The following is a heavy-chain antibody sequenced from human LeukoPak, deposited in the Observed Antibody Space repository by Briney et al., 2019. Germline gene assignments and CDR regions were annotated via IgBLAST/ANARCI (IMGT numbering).Heavy chain of an antibody. V-gene: IGHV3-30*18. J-gene: IGHJ4*02. Sequence: GGSLRLSCAASGFTFSSYGMHWVRQAPGKGLEWVAVISYDGSNKYYADSVKGRFTISRDNSKNTPYLQMNSLRAEDTAVYYCAKWRPYYGSGSYYSTAHDYWGQGTLVTVSS. D-gene: IGHD3-10*01. CDR1: GFTFSSYG. CDR2: ISYDGSNK. CDR3: AKWRPYYGSGSYYSTAHDY.